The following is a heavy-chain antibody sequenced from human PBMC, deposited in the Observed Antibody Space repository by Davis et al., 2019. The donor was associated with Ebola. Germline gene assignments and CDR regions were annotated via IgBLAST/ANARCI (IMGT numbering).Heavy chain of an antibody. Sequence: GGSLRLPCAASGFVFSNYVMSWVRQAPGKGLEWVSTLGTSADTYYADSVKGRFTISRDNSKNTLYLQMNGLRVEDTAIYYCAKDTSNIWFDIWGQGTMVTVSS. CDR3: AKDTSNIWFDI. CDR2: LGTSADT. CDR1: GFVFSNYV. J-gene: IGHJ3*02. V-gene: IGHV3-23*01. D-gene: IGHD1-26*01.